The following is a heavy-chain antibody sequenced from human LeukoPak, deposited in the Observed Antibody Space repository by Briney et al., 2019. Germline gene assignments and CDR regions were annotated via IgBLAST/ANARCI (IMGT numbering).Heavy chain of an antibody. D-gene: IGHD3-3*01. V-gene: IGHV7-4-1*02. J-gene: IGHJ5*02. Sequence: EASVKVSCKASGYTFTVYYMHWVRQAPGQGLEWMGWINTNTGNPTSAQGFTGRFVFSLDTSVSTAYLQISSIKAEDTAVYYCAIVLFLEWLSTENWFDPWGQGTLVTVSS. CDR1: GYTFTVYY. CDR3: AIVLFLEWLSTENWFDP. CDR2: INTNTGNP.